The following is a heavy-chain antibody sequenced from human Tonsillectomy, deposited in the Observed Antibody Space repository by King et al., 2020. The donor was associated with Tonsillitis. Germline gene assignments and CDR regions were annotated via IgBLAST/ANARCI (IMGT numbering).Heavy chain of an antibody. V-gene: IGHV1-2*02. D-gene: IGHD2-21*02. J-gene: IGHJ4*02. CDR2: INPNSGGS. CDR3: ARDHNIRLPATGFVY. Sequence: VQLVESGAEVKKPGASVRVSCKASGYTFTDYYMHWLRQAPGQGLEWMGWINPNSGGSNSAQKFQGRVTMTRDTSISAAYMELSRLRSDDTAVYYCARDHNIRLPATGFVYWDQGTLVTVSS. CDR1: GYTFTDYY.